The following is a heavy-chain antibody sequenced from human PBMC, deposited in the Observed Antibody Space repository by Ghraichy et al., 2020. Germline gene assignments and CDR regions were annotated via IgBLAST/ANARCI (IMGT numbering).Heavy chain of an antibody. CDR2: IYHSGST. CDR3: ARDTRPAIAAAGKVPYYYYYGMDV. CDR1: GYSISSGYY. Sequence: SETLSLTCAVSGYSISSGYYWGWIRQPPGKGLEWIGNIYHSGSTYYNPSLKSRVTISVDTSKNQFSLKLSSVAAADTAMYYCARDTRPAIAAAGKVPYYYYYGMDVWGQGTTVTVSS. D-gene: IGHD6-13*01. V-gene: IGHV4-38-2*02. J-gene: IGHJ6*02.